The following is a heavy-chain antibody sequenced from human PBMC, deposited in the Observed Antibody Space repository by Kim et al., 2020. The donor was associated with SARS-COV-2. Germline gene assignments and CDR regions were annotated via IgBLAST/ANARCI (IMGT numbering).Heavy chain of an antibody. V-gene: IGHV3-30*18. D-gene: IGHD6-19*01. Sequence: GGSLRLSCAASGFTFSNYGMHWVRQAPGKGLEWVAVISSDGSETYYADSVKGRFTISRDNSEHTLFLQMNSLRTEDTAVYYCAKVYNLLAVIGTGHYWGRGTLVPVSS. CDR3: AKVYNLLAVIGTGHY. CDR2: ISSDGSET. CDR1: GFTFSNYG. J-gene: IGHJ4*02.